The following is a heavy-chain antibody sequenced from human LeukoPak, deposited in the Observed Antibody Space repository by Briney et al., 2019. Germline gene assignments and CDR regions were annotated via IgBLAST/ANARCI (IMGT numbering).Heavy chain of an antibody. V-gene: IGHV3-7*01. CDR1: GFTVSSNY. CDR2: IKQDGSEK. J-gene: IGHJ4*02. CDR3: ARSRWSSSWYFDY. Sequence: GGSLRLSCAASGFTVSSNYMSWVRQAPGKGLEWVANIKQDGSEKYYVDSVKGRFTISRDNAKNSLYLQMNSLRAEDTAVYYCARSRWSSSWYFDYWGQGTLVTVSS. D-gene: IGHD6-13*01.